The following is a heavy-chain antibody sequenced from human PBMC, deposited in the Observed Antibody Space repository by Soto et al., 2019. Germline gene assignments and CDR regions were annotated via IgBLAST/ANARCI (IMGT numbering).Heavy chain of an antibody. CDR2: ISGSGGST. V-gene: IGHV3-23*01. Sequence: GGSLRLSCAASGFTYSNYAMYWVRQAPGKGLEWVSGISGSGGSTSYTDSVKGRFTISRDNSKNTHYLQMNNLRVDDTAIYYCAKPGLIEKRLPPYYLDYWGQGMLVTVSS. CDR1: GFTYSNYA. CDR3: AKPGLIEKRLPPYYLDY. D-gene: IGHD3-22*01. J-gene: IGHJ4*02.